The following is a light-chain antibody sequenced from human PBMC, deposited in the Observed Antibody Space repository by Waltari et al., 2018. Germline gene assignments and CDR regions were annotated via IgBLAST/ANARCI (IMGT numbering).Light chain of an antibody. J-gene: IGLJ2*01. CDR2: YTSDSDK. Sequence: QAVLTQPSSLSASPGASASLPCTLRSAINVATYTIYCYPQKPGSPPQYLLKYTSDSDKQQGSGVPSRFSGSKDASANAGLLLISGLQSEDEADYYCMTWHSNSPVFGGGTKLTVL. CDR3: MTWHSNSPV. V-gene: IGLV5-45*03. CDR1: SAINVATYT.